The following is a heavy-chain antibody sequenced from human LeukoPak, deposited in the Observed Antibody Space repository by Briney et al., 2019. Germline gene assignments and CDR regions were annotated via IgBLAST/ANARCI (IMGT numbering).Heavy chain of an antibody. J-gene: IGHJ4*02. CDR1: GYSISNGYY. CDR3: ARGIVGATDFDY. CDR2: INHSGST. V-gene: IGHV4-38-2*01. D-gene: IGHD1-26*01. Sequence: PSETLSLTCAVSGYSISNGYYWVWIRQPPGKGLEWIGEINHSGSTNYNPSLKSRVTISVDTSKNQFSLKLSSVTAADTAVYYCARGIVGATDFDYWGQGTLVTVSS.